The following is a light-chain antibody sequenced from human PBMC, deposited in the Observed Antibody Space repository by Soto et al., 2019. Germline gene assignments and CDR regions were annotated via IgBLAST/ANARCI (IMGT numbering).Light chain of an antibody. J-gene: IGLJ2*01. CDR2: GNS. CDR3: QFYDSSLSGSVV. CDR1: SSNIGAGYD. V-gene: IGLV1-40*01. Sequence: QSVLTQPPSVSGAPGQRVTISCTGSSSNIGAGYDVHWYQQLPGTAPKLLIYGNSNRPSGVPDRFSASKSGTSASLAITGLQAEDEADHYCQFYDSSLSGSVVFGGGTKLTVL.